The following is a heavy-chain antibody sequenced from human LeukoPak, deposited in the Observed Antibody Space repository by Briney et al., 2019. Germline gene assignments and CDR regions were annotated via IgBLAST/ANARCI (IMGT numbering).Heavy chain of an antibody. CDR3: TRWRGTSMLYV. Sequence: GGSLRLSCRTSGFTFGDYAMSWVRQTPGKGLECGASINGRIIEYSASVKGRFSISRDDSRSTAYLQMNTLKIEDTAVYYCTRWRGTSMLYVWGQGTPVTVSS. CDR2: INGRII. V-gene: IGHV3-49*04. CDR1: GFTFGDYA. J-gene: IGHJ4*02. D-gene: IGHD2-8*01.